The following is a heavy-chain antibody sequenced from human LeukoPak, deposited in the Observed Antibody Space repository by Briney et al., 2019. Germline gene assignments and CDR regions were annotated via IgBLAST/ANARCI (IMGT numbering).Heavy chain of an antibody. Sequence: SETLSLTCGVSGGSISSGGYSWSWIRQPPGKGLEWIGYTYHSGSTYYNPSLKSRVTISVDRSKNQFSLKLSSVTAADTAVYYCARGIYYDSSGYYRAPFHYFDYWGQGTLVTVSS. CDR1: GGSISSGGYS. J-gene: IGHJ4*02. CDR2: TYHSGST. D-gene: IGHD3-22*01. V-gene: IGHV4-30-2*01. CDR3: ARGIYYDSSGYYRAPFHYFDY.